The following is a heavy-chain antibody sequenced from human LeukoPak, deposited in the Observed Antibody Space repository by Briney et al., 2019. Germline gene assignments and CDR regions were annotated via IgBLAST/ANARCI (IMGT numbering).Heavy chain of an antibody. D-gene: IGHD2-8*01. Sequence: GGSLRLSCAASGFTFSSYAMSWVRQAPGKGLEWVSAISDSGFSTYYADSVKGRFTISRDSSKNTLCLQMITLRPEDTAVYYCAKHNGFSAYHYRMDVSGKGTTVTVSS. CDR2: ISDSGFST. J-gene: IGHJ6*04. V-gene: IGHV3-23*01. CDR3: AKHNGFSAYHYRMDV. CDR1: GFTFSSYA.